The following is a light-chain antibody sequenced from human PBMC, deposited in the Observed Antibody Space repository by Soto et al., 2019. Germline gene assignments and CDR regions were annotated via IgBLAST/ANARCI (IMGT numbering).Light chain of an antibody. V-gene: IGKV1-9*01. CDR3: QQYDSLPPWT. CDR2: AAS. J-gene: IGKJ1*01. Sequence: IHFNHSPSSLAASVGDRVTITCRASHGISSYLAWYQQKPGKAPKLLIYAASSLQSGVPSRFSGGGSGTHFSFTISNLQPEDIATYYCQQYDSLPPWTFGQGTKVDIK. CDR1: HGISSY.